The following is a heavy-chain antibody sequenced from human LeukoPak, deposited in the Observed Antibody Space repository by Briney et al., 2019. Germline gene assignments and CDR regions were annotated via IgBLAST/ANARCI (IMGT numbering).Heavy chain of an antibody. V-gene: IGHV3-30-3*01. CDR3: ARGPYYYDSSGYYTDY. Sequence: PGRSLRLSCAASGFTFSSYAMHWVRQAPGKGLEWVAVISYDGSNKHYADSVKGRFTISRDNSKNTLYLQMNSLRAEDTAVYYCARGPYYYDSSGYYTDYWGQGTLVTVSS. CDR2: ISYDGSNK. CDR1: GFTFSSYA. J-gene: IGHJ4*02. D-gene: IGHD3-22*01.